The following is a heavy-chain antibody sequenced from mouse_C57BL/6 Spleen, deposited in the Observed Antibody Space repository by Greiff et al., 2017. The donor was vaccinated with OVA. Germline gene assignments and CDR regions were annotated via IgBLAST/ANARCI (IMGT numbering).Heavy chain of an antibody. CDR1: GYTFTSYW. CDR2: IHPNSGST. CDR3: ARKGTGYFDY. J-gene: IGHJ2*01. Sequence: QVQLQQPGAELVKPGASVKLSCKASGYTFTSYWMYWVKQRPGQGLEWIGMIHPNSGSTNYNEKFKSKATLTVDKSSSTAYMQLSSLTSEDSAVYYCARKGTGYFDYWGQGTTLTVSS. V-gene: IGHV1-64*01.